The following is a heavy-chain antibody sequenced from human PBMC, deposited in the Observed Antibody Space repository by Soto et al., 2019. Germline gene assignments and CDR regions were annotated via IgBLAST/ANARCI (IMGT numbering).Heavy chain of an antibody. CDR3: ARLRKSGYFDK. J-gene: IGHJ4*02. Sequence: EVQLVESGGGLVHSGGSLRLSCAASGFTFSDSWMSWVRQPPGKGLEWVAKIKQDGIAKDYVDSVKGRFTISRDNDRNSLYLQMNSLRPEDTAVFYCARLRKSGYFDKWGQGTLVTVSS. CDR2: IKQDGIAK. D-gene: IGHD1-26*01. V-gene: IGHV3-7*01. CDR1: GFTFSDSW.